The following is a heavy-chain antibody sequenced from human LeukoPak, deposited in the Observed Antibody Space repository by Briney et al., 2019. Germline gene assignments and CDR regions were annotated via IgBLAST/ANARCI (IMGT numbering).Heavy chain of an antibody. CDR3: ARQVQLVEFDY. Sequence: KASETQSLTCTVSGGSISNNYWSWIRQPPGKGLEWIGYISNSGRTNYNPSLKSRITISRDTSKHQFSLKLSSVTAADTALYYCARQVQLVEFDYWGQGTLVTVSS. V-gene: IGHV4-59*08. J-gene: IGHJ4*02. D-gene: IGHD6-13*01. CDR2: ISNSGRT. CDR1: GGSISNNY.